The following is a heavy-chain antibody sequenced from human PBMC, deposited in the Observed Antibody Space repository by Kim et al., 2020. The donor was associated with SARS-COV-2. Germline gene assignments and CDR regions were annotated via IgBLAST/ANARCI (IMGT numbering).Heavy chain of an antibody. CDR2: ISYDGSNK. Sequence: GGSLRLSCAASGFTFSSYGMHWVRQAPGKGLEWVAVISYDGSNKYYADSVKGRFTISRDNSKNTLYLQMNSLRAEDTAVYYCASKRRGRFGELLSHDYWGQGTLGTVSS. V-gene: IGHV3-33*05. J-gene: IGHJ4*02. CDR3: ASKRRGRFGELLSHDY. D-gene: IGHD3-10*01. CDR1: GFTFSSYG.